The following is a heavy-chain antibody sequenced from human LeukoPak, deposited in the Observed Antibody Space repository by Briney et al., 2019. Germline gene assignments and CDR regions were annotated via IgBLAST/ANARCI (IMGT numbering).Heavy chain of an antibody. CDR1: GYTLTSYY. V-gene: IGHV1-46*01. Sequence: ASVKVSCKASGYTLTSYYMHWVRQAPGQGLEWMGIINPSGGSTSYAQKFQGRVTMTRDTSTSTVYMELSSLRSEGTAVYYCARDPLYCSSTSCPAGTHYGMDVWGQGTTVTVSS. CDR2: INPSGGST. CDR3: ARDPLYCSSTSCPAGTHYGMDV. J-gene: IGHJ6*02. D-gene: IGHD2-2*01.